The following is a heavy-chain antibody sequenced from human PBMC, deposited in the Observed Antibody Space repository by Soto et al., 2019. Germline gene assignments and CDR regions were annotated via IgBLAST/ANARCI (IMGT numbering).Heavy chain of an antibody. Sequence: GASVKVSCKASGGAFSTYAISWVRQAHGQGLEWMGGIIPIFGTADYAQKFQGRVTITADESTSTAYMELSSLRAEDTAVYYCAKDLVAWSNYYYYGMDVWGQGTTVTVSS. V-gene: IGHV1-69*13. J-gene: IGHJ6*02. CDR1: GGAFSTYA. D-gene: IGHD6-6*01. CDR3: AKDLVAWSNYYYYGMDV. CDR2: IIPIFGTA.